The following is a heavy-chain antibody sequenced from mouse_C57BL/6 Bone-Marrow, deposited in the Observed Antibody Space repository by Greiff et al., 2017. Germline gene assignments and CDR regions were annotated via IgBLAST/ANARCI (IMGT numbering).Heavy chain of an antibody. CDR2: IDPETGGT. CDR1: GYTFTDYE. D-gene: IGHD2-5*01. J-gene: IGHJ2*01. V-gene: IGHV1-15*01. Sequence: VQLQQSGAELVRPGASVTLSCKASGYTFTDYEMHWVKQTPVHGLEWIGAIDPETGGTAYNQKFKGKAILTADKSSSTAYMELRSLTSEDSAVYYCTRGEIYYSNYFDYWGQGTTLTVSS. CDR3: TRGEIYYSNYFDY.